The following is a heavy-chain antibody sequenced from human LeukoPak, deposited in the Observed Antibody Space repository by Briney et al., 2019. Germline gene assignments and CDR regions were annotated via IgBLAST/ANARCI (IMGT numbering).Heavy chain of an antibody. CDR2: VSSGGNS. CDR1: GFTFSSYG. D-gene: IGHD3-22*01. J-gene: IGHJ4*02. Sequence: GGSLRLSCTASGFTFSSYGMSWVRQAPGKGLDWVSAVSSGGNSNFADSVTGRFTISRDNSKNTVYLQMDSLRVEDTAVYYCGRGGAYYYDTSGYYFIDDWGQGTLVTVSS. V-gene: IGHV3-23*01. CDR3: GRGGAYYYDTSGYYFIDD.